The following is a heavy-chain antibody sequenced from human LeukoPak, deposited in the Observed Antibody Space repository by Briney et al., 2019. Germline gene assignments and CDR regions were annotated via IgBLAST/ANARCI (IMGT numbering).Heavy chain of an antibody. V-gene: IGHV3-21*01. CDR1: GFTFNNYV. CDR2: ITSSSSYI. D-gene: IGHD3-22*01. CDR3: ARHVVAVGFDY. J-gene: IGHJ4*02. Sequence: GGSLRLSCEASGFTFNNYVMNWVRQAQGKGLEWVSSITSSSSYIYYADSVKGRFTISRDNAKNSLYLQMNSLRAEDTAVYYCARHVVAVGFDYWGQGTLVTVSS.